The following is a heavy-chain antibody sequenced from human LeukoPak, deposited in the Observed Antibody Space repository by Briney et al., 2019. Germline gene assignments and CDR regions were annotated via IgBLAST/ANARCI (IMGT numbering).Heavy chain of an antibody. CDR1: GFTFDDYA. CDR3: AKDKRGYSLKNFDY. Sequence: SGGSLRLSCAASGFTFDDYAMHWVRQAPGKGLEWVSGISWKSGSIGYADSVKGRFTISRDNAKNSLYLQMNSLRAEDTALYYCAKDKRGYSLKNFDYWGQGTLVTVSS. D-gene: IGHD5-18*01. V-gene: IGHV3-9*01. J-gene: IGHJ4*02. CDR2: ISWKSGSI.